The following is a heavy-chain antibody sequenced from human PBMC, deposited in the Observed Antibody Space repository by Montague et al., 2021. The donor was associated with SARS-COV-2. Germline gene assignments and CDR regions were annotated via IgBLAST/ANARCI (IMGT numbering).Heavy chain of an antibody. V-gene: IGHV4-59*01. D-gene: IGHD2/OR15-2a*01. CDR3: ARGSAFLDAFDI. CDR1: GGSLNSYS. CDR2: IFYSGDT. Sequence: SETLSLTCTVYGGSLNSYSWSWIRQPPGKGLEWIGYIFYSGDTTNNPSLKSRVTISVDTSKNQFSLKLTSVTAADTAVYYCARGSAFLDAFDIWGQGTMVTVSS. J-gene: IGHJ3*02.